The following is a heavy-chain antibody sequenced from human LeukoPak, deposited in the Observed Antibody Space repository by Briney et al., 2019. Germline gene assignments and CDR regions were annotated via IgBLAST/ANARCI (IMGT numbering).Heavy chain of an antibody. J-gene: IGHJ4*02. Sequence: PGGSLRLSCAASGFTFSSYAMHWVRQAPGKGLEYVSAISSNGGSTYYANSVKGRFTISRDNSKNTLYLQMGSLGAEDMAVYYCARRSLYCGGDCYNDYWGQGTLVTVSS. D-gene: IGHD2-21*02. V-gene: IGHV3-64*01. CDR1: GFTFSSYA. CDR2: ISSNGGST. CDR3: ARRSLYCGGDCYNDY.